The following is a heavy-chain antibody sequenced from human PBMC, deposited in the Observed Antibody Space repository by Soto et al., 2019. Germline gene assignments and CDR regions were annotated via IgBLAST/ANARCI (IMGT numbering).Heavy chain of an antibody. D-gene: IGHD4-4*01. Sequence: EVQLVESGGGLVQPGGSLRLSCIVSGFTFSSYNMNWVHQAPGKGLEWVTYISGSGSTIYYADSVKGRFTISRDNVKNSLYLQMNSLRDEDTAVYYCARSKYIDYWAREPWSPSPQ. CDR3: ARSKYIDY. CDR1: GFTFSSYN. CDR2: ISGSGSTI. J-gene: IGHJ4*02. V-gene: IGHV3-48*02.